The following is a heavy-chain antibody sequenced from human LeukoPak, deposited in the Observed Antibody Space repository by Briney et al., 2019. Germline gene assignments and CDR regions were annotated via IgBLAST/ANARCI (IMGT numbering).Heavy chain of an antibody. V-gene: IGHV3-7*01. CDR3: ARDRSSSFLLYFQH. Sequence: GGSLRLSCEASGFTLNTHWMNWVRHAPGKGLEWMANISPDGGDEVYVDSVKGRFTISRDNSKNTLYLQMNSLRAGDTAVYYCARDRSSSFLLYFQHWGQGTLVTVSS. D-gene: IGHD6-6*01. CDR2: ISPDGGDE. CDR1: GFTLNTHW. J-gene: IGHJ1*01.